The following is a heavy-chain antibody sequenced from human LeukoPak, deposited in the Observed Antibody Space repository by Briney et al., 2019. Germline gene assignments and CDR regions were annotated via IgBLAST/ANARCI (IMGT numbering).Heavy chain of an antibody. CDR2: INPNSGGT. J-gene: IGHJ4*02. CDR1: GYTFTGYY. V-gene: IGHV1-2*02. CDR3: ARVIRGYSFYFDY. D-gene: IGHD5-12*01. Sequence: GASVKVSCKASGYTFTGYYMHWVRQAPGQGLEWMGWINPNSGGTNYAQKFQGRVTMTRDTSISTAYMELSSLRSEDTAVYYCARVIRGYSFYFDYWGQGTLVTVSS.